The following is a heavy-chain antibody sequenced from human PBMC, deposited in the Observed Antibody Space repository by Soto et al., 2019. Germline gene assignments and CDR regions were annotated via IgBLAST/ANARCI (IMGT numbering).Heavy chain of an antibody. D-gene: IGHD3-10*01. Sequence: EVQLVESGGGLVQPGGSLRLSCAASGFTVSSNYINWVRQAPGKGLEWVSILYIGGSTYYADSVKGRFTISRDNSKNTVYLQMNSLRAEDPAVYYCARSTFVVRGVTAPEYWGQGTLVTVSS. CDR2: LYIGGST. CDR1: GFTVSSNY. CDR3: ARSTFVVRGVTAPEY. V-gene: IGHV3-66*01. J-gene: IGHJ4*02.